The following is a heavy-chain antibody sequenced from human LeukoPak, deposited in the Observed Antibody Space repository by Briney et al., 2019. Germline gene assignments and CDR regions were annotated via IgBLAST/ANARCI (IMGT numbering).Heavy chain of an antibody. Sequence: SETLSLTCTVSGGSISSYYWSWIRQPPGKGLEWIGYIYYSGSTNYNPSLKRRVTISVDTSKNQFSLKLSSVTAADTAVYYCARGLFSTTVAHFDYWGQGTLVTVSS. D-gene: IGHD4-11*01. V-gene: IGHV4-59*01. J-gene: IGHJ4*02. CDR2: IYYSGST. CDR1: GGSISSYY. CDR3: ARGLFSTTVAHFDY.